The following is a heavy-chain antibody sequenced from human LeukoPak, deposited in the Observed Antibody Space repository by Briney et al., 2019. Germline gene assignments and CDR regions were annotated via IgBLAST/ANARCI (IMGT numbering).Heavy chain of an antibody. D-gene: IGHD2-15*01. CDR2: ISRDGTST. V-gene: IGHV3-74*01. CDR1: GVTFSSHS. J-gene: IGHJ5*01. CDR3: ARGWYGPDS. Sequence: PGGSLSLSCAASGVTFSSHSMHWVRQAPGKGLVWVSGISRDGTSTNYADAVKGRFTISRDNAKNTLYLQMNSLRVEDTAVYSCARGWYGPDSCGQGTLVTVSS.